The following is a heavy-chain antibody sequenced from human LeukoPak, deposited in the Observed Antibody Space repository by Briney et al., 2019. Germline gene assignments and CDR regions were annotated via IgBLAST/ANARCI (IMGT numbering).Heavy chain of an antibody. Sequence: GASVKVSCKASGYTFTSYAMNWVRQAPGQGLEWMGWISAYNGNTNYAQKLQGRVTMTTDTSTSTAYMELRSLRPDDTAVYYCARPLHSYCSSTSCSTFDPWGQGTLVTVSS. CDR1: GYTFTSYA. V-gene: IGHV1-18*01. D-gene: IGHD2-2*01. CDR2: ISAYNGNT. J-gene: IGHJ5*02. CDR3: ARPLHSYCSSTSCSTFDP.